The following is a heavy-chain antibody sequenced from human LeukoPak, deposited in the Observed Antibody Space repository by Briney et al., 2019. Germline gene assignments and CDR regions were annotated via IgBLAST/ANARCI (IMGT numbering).Heavy chain of an antibody. CDR1: GFTFSRYW. Sequence: GGSLRLSCAASGFTFSRYWMSWVRQAPGKGLEWVARIKQDGSEIYYVDSVKGRFTISRDNAKNSLYLQMNSLRAEDTAVYYCARGGWYYFDYWGQGTLVTVPS. CDR2: IKQDGSEI. J-gene: IGHJ4*02. CDR3: ARGGWYYFDY. V-gene: IGHV3-7*04. D-gene: IGHD6-19*01.